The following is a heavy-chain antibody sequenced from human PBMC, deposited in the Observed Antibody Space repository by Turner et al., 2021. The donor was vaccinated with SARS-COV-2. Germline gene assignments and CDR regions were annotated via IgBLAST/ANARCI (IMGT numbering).Heavy chain of an antibody. D-gene: IGHD3-3*01. Sequence: QLQLQESGPGLMKPSETLSLTCTVSGASLSSSSYYWGWIRQPPGKGLEWIGSIYYSGSTYYNPSLKSRVTISVYTSKNQFSLKLSSVTAADTAVYYCARTYYDFWSGYYGTPGYFDYWGQGTLFTVSS. CDR2: IYYSGST. V-gene: IGHV4-39*01. CDR1: GASLSSSSYY. J-gene: IGHJ4*02. CDR3: ARTYYDFWSGYYGTPGYFDY.